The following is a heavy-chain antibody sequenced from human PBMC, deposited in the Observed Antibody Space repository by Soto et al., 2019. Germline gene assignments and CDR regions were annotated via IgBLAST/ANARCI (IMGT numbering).Heavy chain of an antibody. V-gene: IGHV1-69*13. J-gene: IGHJ6*02. CDR1: GGTFSSYA. CDR3: ARDVDTAMERYYYYGMDV. Sequence: ASVKVSCKASGGTFSSYAISWVRQAPGQGLEWMGGIIPIFGTANYAQKFQGRVTITADESTSTAYMELSSLRSEDTAVYYCARDVDTAMERYYYYGMDVRGQGTTVTVSS. CDR2: IIPIFGTA. D-gene: IGHD5-18*01.